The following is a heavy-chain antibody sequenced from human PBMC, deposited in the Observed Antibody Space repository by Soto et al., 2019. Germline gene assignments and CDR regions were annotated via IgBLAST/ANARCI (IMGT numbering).Heavy chain of an antibody. J-gene: IGHJ6*02. CDR2: LSSTGGST. CDR3: AKDQGLLKWIPQGGLDV. V-gene: IGHV3-23*01. CDR1: GFTFRKYV. D-gene: IGHD5-18*01. Sequence: EVQLLESGGGLAQPGGSLRLSWEVSGFTFRKYVMTWVRQAPGKGLEWVSSLSSTGGSTYYADSVKGRFTVSRDNSKNTLFLQMNSLRAEDTAIYYCAKDQGLLKWIPQGGLDVWGPGTTVAVSS.